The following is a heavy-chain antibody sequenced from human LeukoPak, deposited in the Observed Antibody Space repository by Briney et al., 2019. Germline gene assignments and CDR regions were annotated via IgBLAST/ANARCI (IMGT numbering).Heavy chain of an antibody. V-gene: IGHV1-2*02. CDR1: GYTFTGYY. Sequence: ASVKVSCKASGYTFTGYYMHWVRQAPGQGLEWMGWINPNSGGTNYAQKFQGRVTMTRDTSISTAYMELSRLRSDDTAVYYCARGSMITFGGVIAPGYWGQGTLVTVSS. CDR2: INPNSGGT. D-gene: IGHD3-16*02. J-gene: IGHJ4*02. CDR3: ARGSMITFGGVIAPGY.